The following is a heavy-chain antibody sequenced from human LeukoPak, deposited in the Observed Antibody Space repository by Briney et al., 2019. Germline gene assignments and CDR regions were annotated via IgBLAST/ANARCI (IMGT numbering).Heavy chain of an antibody. Sequence: GGSLRLSCAASGFTFSSYAMHWVRQAPGKGLEWVAVISYDRSNKYYADSVKGRFTISRDNSKNTLYLQMNSLRAEDTAVYYCARVYEDYGMDVWGQGTTVTVSS. J-gene: IGHJ6*02. V-gene: IGHV3-30*04. D-gene: IGHD3-16*01. CDR2: ISYDRSNK. CDR3: ARVYEDYGMDV. CDR1: GFTFSSYA.